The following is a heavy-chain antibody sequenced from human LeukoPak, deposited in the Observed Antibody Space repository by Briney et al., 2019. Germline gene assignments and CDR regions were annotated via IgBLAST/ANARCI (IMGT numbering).Heavy chain of an antibody. Sequence: SGTLSLTCTVSGGSISSYYWSWIRQPPGKGLEWIWYIYYSGSTNYNPSLKSRVTISVDTSKKQFSLKLSSVTAADTAVYYCARLSDYDILTGFVSWFDPWGQGTLVTVSS. CDR3: ARLSDYDILTGFVSWFDP. J-gene: IGHJ5*02. CDR1: GGSISSYY. V-gene: IGHV4-59*08. CDR2: IYYSGST. D-gene: IGHD3-9*01.